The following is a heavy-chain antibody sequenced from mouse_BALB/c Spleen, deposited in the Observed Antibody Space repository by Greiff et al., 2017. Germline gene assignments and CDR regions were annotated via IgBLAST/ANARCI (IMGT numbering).Heavy chain of an antibody. J-gene: IGHJ4*01. CDR2: ISSGSSTI. CDR1: GFTFSSFG. Sequence: EVKVVESGGGLVQPGGSRKLSCAASGFTFSSFGMHWVRQAPEKGLEWVAYISSGSSTIYYADTVKGRFTISRDNPKNTLFLQMTSLRSEDTAMYYCASREGLRHAMDYWGQGTSVTVSS. CDR3: ASREGLRHAMDY. D-gene: IGHD2-2*01. V-gene: IGHV5-17*02.